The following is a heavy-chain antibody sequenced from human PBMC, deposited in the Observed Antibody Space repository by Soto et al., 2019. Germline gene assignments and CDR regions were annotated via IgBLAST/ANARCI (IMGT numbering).Heavy chain of an antibody. J-gene: IGHJ4*02. Sequence: GGSLRLSCAASGFTFSNYAMHWVRQAPGKGLEWVALASYDGNNEYYTDSVKGRFTISRDNSKNTLFLQMNSPRPEDTAVYYCAKDKGVFNWATSYFDYWGQGALVTVSS. CDR3: AKDKGVFNWATSYFDY. V-gene: IGHV3-30*18. CDR1: GFTFSNYA. CDR2: ASYDGNNE. D-gene: IGHD1-1*01.